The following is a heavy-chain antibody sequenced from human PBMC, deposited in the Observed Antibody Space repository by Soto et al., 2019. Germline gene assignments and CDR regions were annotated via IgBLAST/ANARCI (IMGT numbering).Heavy chain of an antibody. CDR1: GFTFSSYG. CDR2: IWYDGSNK. D-gene: IGHD3-22*01. Sequence: QVQLVESGGGVVQPGRSLRLSCAASGFTFSSYGMHWVRQAPGKGLEWVAVIWYDGSNKYYADSVKGRFTISRDNSKNTLYQQMNSLRAEDTAVYYCARWCYYDSSGYFDYWGQGTLVTVSS. V-gene: IGHV3-33*01. J-gene: IGHJ4*02. CDR3: ARWCYYDSSGYFDY.